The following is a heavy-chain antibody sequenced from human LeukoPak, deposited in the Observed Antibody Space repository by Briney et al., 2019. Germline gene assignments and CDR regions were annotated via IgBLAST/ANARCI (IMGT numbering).Heavy chain of an antibody. CDR2: ISAYNGNT. J-gene: IGHJ4*02. V-gene: IGHV1-18*01. Sequence: ASVKVSCKASGYTLTSYGFRWVRQAPGQGLAWMGWISAYNGNTNYAQKLQGRVTMTTDTSTSTAYMELRSLRSDDTAVYYCARDYGGNYGDYWGQGTLVTVSS. CDR3: ARDYGGNYGDY. D-gene: IGHD4-23*01. CDR1: GYTLTSYG.